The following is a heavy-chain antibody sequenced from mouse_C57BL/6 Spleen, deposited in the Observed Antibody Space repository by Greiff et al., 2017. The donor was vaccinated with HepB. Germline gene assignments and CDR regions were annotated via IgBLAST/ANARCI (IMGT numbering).Heavy chain of an antibody. CDR2: IRLKSDNYAT. V-gene: IGHV6-3*01. D-gene: IGHD1-1*01. CDR3: TGDTTGVATPFAY. Sequence: EVMLVESGGGLVQPGGSMKLSCVASGFTFSNYWMNWVRQSPEKGLEWVAQIRLKSDNYATHYAESVKGRFTISRDDSKSSVYLQMNNLRAEDTGMYNCTGDTTGVATPFAYWGQGTLVTVSA. J-gene: IGHJ3*01. CDR1: GFTFSNYW.